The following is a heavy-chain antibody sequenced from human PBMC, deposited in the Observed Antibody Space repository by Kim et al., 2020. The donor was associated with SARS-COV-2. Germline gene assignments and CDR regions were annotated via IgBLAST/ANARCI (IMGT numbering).Heavy chain of an antibody. D-gene: IGHD6-19*01. Sequence: GGSLRLSCAASGFTFAGSAMHWFRQAPGKGLQWVALVSGDGGTTYYADSVKGRFTISRDNSKDSLYLQMNSLRIDDTAFYYCSKASGWLPTYWGQGTLVTVSS. V-gene: IGHV3-43*02. CDR2: VSGDGGTT. CDR1: GFTFAGSA. J-gene: IGHJ4*02. CDR3: SKASGWLPTY.